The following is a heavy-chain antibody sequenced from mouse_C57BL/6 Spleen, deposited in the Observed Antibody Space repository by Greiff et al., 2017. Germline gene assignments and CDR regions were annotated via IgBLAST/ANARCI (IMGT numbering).Heavy chain of an antibody. CDR2: INPNNGGT. CDR3: EREGINYEYDRLAY. CDR1: GYTFTDYS. J-gene: IGHJ3*01. D-gene: IGHD2-4*01. V-gene: IGHV1-26*01. Sequence: EVQLQQSGPELVKPGASVKISCKASGYTFTDYSMNWVKQSHGKSLEWIGDINPNNGGTSYNQKFKGKATLTVDKSSSTAYMELRSLTSEDSADYYWEREGINYEYDRLAYWGKGTLVTVS.